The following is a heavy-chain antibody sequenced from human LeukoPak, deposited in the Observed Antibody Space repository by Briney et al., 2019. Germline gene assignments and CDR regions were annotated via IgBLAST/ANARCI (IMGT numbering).Heavy chain of an antibody. J-gene: IGHJ5*02. D-gene: IGHD3-10*01. CDR3: ARRGQLLLWFGESKTDWFDP. CDR1: GAPISSYY. CDR2: INHSGST. V-gene: IGHV4-34*01. Sequence: SETLSLTCTVTGAPISSYYWSWIRQSAGKGLEWIGEINHSGSTNYNPSLKSRVTISVDTSKNQFSLKLSSVTAADTAVYYCARRGQLLLWFGESKTDWFDPWGQGTLVTVSS.